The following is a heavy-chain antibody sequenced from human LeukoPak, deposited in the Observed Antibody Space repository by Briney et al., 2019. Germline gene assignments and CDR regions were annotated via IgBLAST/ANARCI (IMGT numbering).Heavy chain of an antibody. CDR2: IYSGGNA. D-gene: IGHD2-2*01. CDR3: ARGISTSCYWS. J-gene: IGHJ5*02. Sequence: QAGGSLRLSCAASGFTVSSNYMSWVRQAPGKGLEWVSVIYSGGNAYYADSVKGRFTISRDNSKNTLYLQMNSLRAGDTAVYYCARGISTSCYWSWGQGTLVTVSS. V-gene: IGHV3-53*01. CDR1: GFTVSSNY.